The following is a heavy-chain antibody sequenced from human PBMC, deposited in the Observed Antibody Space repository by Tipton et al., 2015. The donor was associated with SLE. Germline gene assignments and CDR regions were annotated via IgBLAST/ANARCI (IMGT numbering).Heavy chain of an antibody. J-gene: IGHJ4*02. D-gene: IGHD7-27*01. CDR3: ARPTGDNFDY. CDR1: GESFNGYF. V-gene: IGHV4-34*01. Sequence: TLSLTCAVYGESFNGYFWTWIRQPPGKGLEWIGSIYYSGSTYYNPSLKSRVTISVDTSKNQFSLKLSSVTAADTAVYYCARPTGDNFDYWGQGILVTVSS. CDR2: IYYSGST.